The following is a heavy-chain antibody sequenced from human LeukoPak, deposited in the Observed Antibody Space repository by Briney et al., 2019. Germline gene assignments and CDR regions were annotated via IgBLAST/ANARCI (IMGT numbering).Heavy chain of an antibody. Sequence: ASVKVCCKASGYTFTGYYMHWVRQAPGQGLEWMGWINPNSGGTNYAQKFQGRVTMTRDTSISTAYMELSRLRSDDTAVYYCARSGDGYNYLDYWGQGTLVTVSS. D-gene: IGHD5-24*01. V-gene: IGHV1-2*02. CDR1: GYTFTGYY. CDR3: ARSGDGYNYLDY. CDR2: INPNSGGT. J-gene: IGHJ4*02.